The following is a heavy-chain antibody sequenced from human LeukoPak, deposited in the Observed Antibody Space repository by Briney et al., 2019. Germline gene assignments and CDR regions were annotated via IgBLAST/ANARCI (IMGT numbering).Heavy chain of an antibody. J-gene: IGHJ4*02. CDR1: GYTFTSYD. D-gene: IGHD6-6*01. V-gene: IGHV1-8*03. Sequence: GASVKVSCKASGYTFTSYDINWVRQATGQGVEWMGWMNPNSGNTGYAQKFQGRVTITRNTSISTAYIELSSLRSEDTAVYYCARVIAARGSYYFDYWGQGTLVTVSS. CDR3: ARVIAARGSYYFDY. CDR2: MNPNSGNT.